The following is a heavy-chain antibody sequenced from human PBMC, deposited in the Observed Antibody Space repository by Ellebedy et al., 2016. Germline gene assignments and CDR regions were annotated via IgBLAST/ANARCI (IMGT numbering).Heavy chain of an antibody. J-gene: IGHJ4*02. Sequence: ASVKVSCKTSGGTFSTYATSWVRQAPGQGLEWMGGIIPIFGPANYAQKFQGRVTITADESTSTAYMELSSLTSDDTAVYYCARARQWPKKINYFDYWGQGTLVTVSS. CDR2: IIPIFGPA. V-gene: IGHV1-69*13. D-gene: IGHD6-19*01. CDR1: GGTFSTYA. CDR3: ARARQWPKKINYFDY.